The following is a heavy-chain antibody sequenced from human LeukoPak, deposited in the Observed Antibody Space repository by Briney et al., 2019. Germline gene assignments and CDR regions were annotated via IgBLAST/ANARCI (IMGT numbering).Heavy chain of an antibody. V-gene: IGHV1-46*01. CDR1: GYTFTSYY. Sequence: ASVKASCKASGYTFTSYYMHWVRQAPGQGLEWMGIINPSGGSTSYAQKFQGRVAMTRDMSTSTVYMELSSLRSEDTAVYYCARDGSAVPVAKDAFDIWGQGTMVTVSS. CDR3: ARDGSAVPVAKDAFDI. J-gene: IGHJ3*02. D-gene: IGHD3-10*01. CDR2: INPSGGST.